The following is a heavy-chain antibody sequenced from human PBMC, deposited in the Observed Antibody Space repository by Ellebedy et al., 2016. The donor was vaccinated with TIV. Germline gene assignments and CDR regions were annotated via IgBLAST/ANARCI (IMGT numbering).Heavy chain of an antibody. CDR1: GFTFSSYA. Sequence: GESLKISCAASGFTFSSYAMSWVRQAPGKGLEGVSGISGSGGSTWYADSVKGRFTISRDNSKNTLYLQRNSLRADDTAVYYCAKGNYYDSRRYYEASYGVFDYWGQGTLVTVSS. D-gene: IGHD3-22*01. CDR2: ISGSGGST. CDR3: AKGNYYDSRRYYEASYGVFDY. V-gene: IGHV3-23*01. J-gene: IGHJ4*02.